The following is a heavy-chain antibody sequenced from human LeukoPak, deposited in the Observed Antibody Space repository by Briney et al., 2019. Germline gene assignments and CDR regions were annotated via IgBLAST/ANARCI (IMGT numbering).Heavy chain of an antibody. CDR3: AREGDSLVLDY. CDR1: GFTFSSYG. Sequence: GGSLRLSCAASGFTFSSYGMHWVRQAPGRGLEWVAVIWYDGSNKYYADSVKGRFTISRDNSKNTLYLQMNSLRAEDTAVYYCAREGDSLVLDYWGQGTLVTVSS. V-gene: IGHV3-33*01. CDR2: IWYDGSNK. J-gene: IGHJ4*02. D-gene: IGHD3-16*01.